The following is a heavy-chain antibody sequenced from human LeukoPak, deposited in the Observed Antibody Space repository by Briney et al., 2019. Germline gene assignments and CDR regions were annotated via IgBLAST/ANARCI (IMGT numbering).Heavy chain of an antibody. D-gene: IGHD3-22*01. CDR2: ISAYNGNT. CDR3: ATEGYYDSSGYYTDY. V-gene: IGHV1-18*01. Sequence: ASVKVSCKASGYTFTSYGISWVRQAPGQGLEWMGWISAYNGNTNYAQKFQGRVTMTEDTSTDTAYMELSSLRSEDTAVYYCATEGYYDSSGYYTDYWGQGTLVTVSS. J-gene: IGHJ4*02. CDR1: GYTFTSYG.